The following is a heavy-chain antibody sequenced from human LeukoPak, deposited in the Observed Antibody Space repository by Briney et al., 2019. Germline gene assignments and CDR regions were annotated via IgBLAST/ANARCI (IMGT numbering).Heavy chain of an antibody. Sequence: SETLSLTCAVSGYSISSGYDWGWIRQPPGKGLEWIGSIYHSGSTYYNPSLKSRVTISVDTSKNQFSLKLSSVTAADTAVYYCAAGGDTAKGGEYWGQGTQVTVSS. CDR3: AAGGDTAKGGEY. J-gene: IGHJ4*02. V-gene: IGHV4-38-2*01. CDR2: IYHSGST. CDR1: GYSISSGYD. D-gene: IGHD5-18*01.